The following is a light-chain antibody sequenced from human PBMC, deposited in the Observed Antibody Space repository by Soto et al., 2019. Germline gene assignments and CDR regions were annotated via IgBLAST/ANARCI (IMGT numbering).Light chain of an antibody. CDR1: SSNIGNNY. J-gene: IGLJ2*01. CDR3: ATWDRSLSVGV. V-gene: IGLV1-51*01. Sequence: QSVLTQPPSVSAAPGQMVTISCSGSSSNIGNNYVFWYQQLPGTAPKLLIYDNDKRPSGIPDRFSGSKSGTSATLGITGLQTGDEADYYCATWDRSLSVGVFGGGTKVTVL. CDR2: DND.